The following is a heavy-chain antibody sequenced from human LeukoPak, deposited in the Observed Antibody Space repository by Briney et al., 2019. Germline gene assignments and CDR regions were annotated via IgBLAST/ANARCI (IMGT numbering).Heavy chain of an antibody. V-gene: IGHV1-2*02. CDR2: INPNSGGT. D-gene: IGHD2-2*01. Sequence: GASVKVSCKASGYTFTGYYMHWVRQAPGQGLEWMGWINPNSGGTNYAQKFQGRVTMTRDTSISTAYMELSRLRSDDTAVYYCASTSSTSRTYYCGMDVWGQGTTVTVSS. CDR1: GYTFTGYY. J-gene: IGHJ6*02. CDR3: ASTSSTSRTYYCGMDV.